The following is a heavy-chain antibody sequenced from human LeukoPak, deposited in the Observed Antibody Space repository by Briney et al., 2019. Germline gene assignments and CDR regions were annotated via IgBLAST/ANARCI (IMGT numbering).Heavy chain of an antibody. D-gene: IGHD5-24*01. CDR1: GGSFSGYY. CDR3: ARGHKMYYYYYMDV. V-gene: IGHV4-34*01. CDR2: INHSGST. J-gene: IGHJ6*03. Sequence: SETLSLTCAVYGGSFSGYYWSWIRQPPGKGLEWIGEINHSGSTNYNPSLKSRVTISVDTSKNQFSLKLSSVTAADTAVYYCARGHKMYYYYYMDVWGKGTTVTVSS.